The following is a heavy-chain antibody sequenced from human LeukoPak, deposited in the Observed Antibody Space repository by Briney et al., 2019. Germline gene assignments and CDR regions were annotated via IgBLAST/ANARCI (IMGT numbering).Heavy chain of an antibody. D-gene: IGHD6-19*01. J-gene: IGHJ3*02. V-gene: IGHV1-69*13. Sequence: SVKVSCKASGGTFISYAISWVRQAPGQGLEWMGGIIPIFGTANYAQKFQGRVTITADESTSTACMELSSLRSEDTAVYYCARDLEGLAAFDIWGQGTMVTVSS. CDR3: ARDLEGLAAFDI. CDR2: IIPIFGTA. CDR1: GGTFISYA.